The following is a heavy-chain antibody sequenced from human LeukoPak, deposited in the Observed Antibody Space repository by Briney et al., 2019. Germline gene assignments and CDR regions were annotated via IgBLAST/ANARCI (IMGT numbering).Heavy chain of an antibody. D-gene: IGHD2/OR15-2a*01. CDR1: GFTFSSYW. CDR3: ARDDHFLDYYYYGMDV. CDR2: IKQDGSEK. J-gene: IGHJ6*02. Sequence: GGSLRLSCAASGFTFSSYWMSWVRQAPGKGLEWVANIKQDGSEKYYVDSVKGRFTISRDNAKNSPYLQMNSLRAEDTAVYYCARDDHFLDYYYYGMDVWGQGTTVTVSS. V-gene: IGHV3-7*01.